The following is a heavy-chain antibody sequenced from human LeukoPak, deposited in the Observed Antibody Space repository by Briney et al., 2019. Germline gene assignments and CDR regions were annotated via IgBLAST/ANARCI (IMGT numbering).Heavy chain of an antibody. D-gene: IGHD5-24*01. CDR2: INPNSGGT. J-gene: IGHJ3*02. Sequence: GASVKVSCKPSGYTFTGYYMHWVRQAPGQGLDWMGWINPNSGGTNYARRVQGRVTMTRATSISTAYMELSSMRSEDTAVYYCARVADGYNYGAFDIWGQGTVVTVSS. CDR3: ARVADGYNYGAFDI. V-gene: IGHV1-2*02. CDR1: GYTFTGYY.